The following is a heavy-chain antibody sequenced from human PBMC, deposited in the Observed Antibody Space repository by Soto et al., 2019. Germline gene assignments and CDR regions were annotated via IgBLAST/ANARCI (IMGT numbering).Heavy chain of an antibody. D-gene: IGHD3-9*01. Sequence: KTSETLSLTCAVYGGSFSGYYWSWIRQPPGKGLEWIGEINHSGSTNYNPSPKSRVTISVDTSKNQFSLKLSSVTAADTAVYYCARGAGVRYFDWSPRGGDYFDYWGQGTLVTVSS. CDR2: INHSGST. J-gene: IGHJ4*02. CDR3: ARGAGVRYFDWSPRGGDYFDY. CDR1: GGSFSGYY. V-gene: IGHV4-34*01.